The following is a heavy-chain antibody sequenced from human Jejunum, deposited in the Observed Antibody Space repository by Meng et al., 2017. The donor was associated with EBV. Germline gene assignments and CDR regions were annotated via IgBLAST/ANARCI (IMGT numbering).Heavy chain of an antibody. D-gene: IGHD2-2*01. CDR3: ARGEGGYCSSSSCYLGT. V-gene: IGHV7-4-1*02. J-gene: IGHJ4*02. CDR2: INTDPRNP. CDR1: GYSFTSRA. Sequence: QVQLVQSGSELKPPGASGKVSCKASGYSFTSRAMHWVRQAPGQGLEWMGWINTDPRNPTYAQGLTGRFVFSLDTSVSTAYLQISSLKAEDTAVYYCARGEGGYCSSSSCYLGTWGQGTLVTVSS.